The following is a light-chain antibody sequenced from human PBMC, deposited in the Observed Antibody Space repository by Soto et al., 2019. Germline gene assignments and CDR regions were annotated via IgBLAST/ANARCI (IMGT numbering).Light chain of an antibody. J-gene: IGKJ2*01. CDR3: QQYGYSPFT. V-gene: IGKV3-20*01. Sequence: EIVLTQSPGTLSLSPGERATRSCRASQTVNSNSLAWYQQKPGQAPSLLMYAAATRATGIPDRFSASGSGTDFTLTISRLDTADFAVYYGQQYGYSPFTFGQVTKLEIK. CDR1: QTVNSNS. CDR2: AAA.